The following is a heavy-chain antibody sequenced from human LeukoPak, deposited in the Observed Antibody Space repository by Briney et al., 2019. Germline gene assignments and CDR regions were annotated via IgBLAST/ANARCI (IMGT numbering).Heavy chain of an antibody. CDR2: IYYSGST. CDR3: ARHFRHYYDSSGPKVLFDY. V-gene: IGHV4-59*08. J-gene: IGHJ4*02. D-gene: IGHD3-22*01. Sequence: PSETLSLTCTVPGGSISSYYWSWIRQPPGKGLGWIGYIYYSGSTTYNPSLKSRVTISVDTSKNQFSPKLSSVTAADTAVYYCARHFRHYYDSSGPKVLFDYWGQGTRVTVSS. CDR1: GGSISSYY.